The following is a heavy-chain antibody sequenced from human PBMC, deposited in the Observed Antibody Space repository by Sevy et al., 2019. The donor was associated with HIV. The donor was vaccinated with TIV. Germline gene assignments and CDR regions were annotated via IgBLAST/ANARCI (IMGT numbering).Heavy chain of an antibody. Sequence: ASVKVSCKASGYTFTSYGISWVRQAPGQGLAWMGWNSAYNGNTNYALKLQGRVTLTTDTSTRTAYMELRSLRSDDTTVYYCARVHSSDDAFDIWGQGTMVTVSS. D-gene: IGHD6-25*01. CDR1: GYTFTSYG. V-gene: IGHV1-18*01. J-gene: IGHJ3*02. CDR2: NSAYNGNT. CDR3: ARVHSSDDAFDI.